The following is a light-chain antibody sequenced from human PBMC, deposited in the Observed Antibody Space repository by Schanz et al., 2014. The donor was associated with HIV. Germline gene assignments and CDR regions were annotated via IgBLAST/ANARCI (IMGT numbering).Light chain of an antibody. CDR1: SSDVGTYNY. J-gene: IGLJ3*02. CDR2: DVS. Sequence: QSVLTQPASVSGSPGQSITISCTGTSSDVGTYNYVSWYQQHPGKAPKVMIYDVSNRPSGVSNRFSGSKSGNTASLTVSGLQAEDEADYYCCSYTSSSTWVFGGGTKLTVL. CDR3: CSYTSSSTWV. V-gene: IGLV2-14*03.